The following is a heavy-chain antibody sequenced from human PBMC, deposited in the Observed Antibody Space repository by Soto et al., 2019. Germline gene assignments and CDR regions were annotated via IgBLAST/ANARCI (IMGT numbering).Heavy chain of an antibody. D-gene: IGHD3-22*01. Sequence: SETLSLTCTVSGGSISSYYWSWIRQPPGKGLEWIGYIYYSGSTNYNPSLKSRVTISVDTSKNQFSLKLSSVTAADTAVYYCAKAEGTTYDSSGYSDYWGQGTLVTVSS. J-gene: IGHJ4*02. V-gene: IGHV4-59*01. CDR1: GGSISSYY. CDR2: IYYSGST. CDR3: AKAEGTTYDSSGYSDY.